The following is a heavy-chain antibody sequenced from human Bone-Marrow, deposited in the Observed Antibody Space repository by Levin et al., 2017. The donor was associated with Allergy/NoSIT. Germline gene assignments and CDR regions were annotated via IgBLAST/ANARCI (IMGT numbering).Heavy chain of an antibody. Sequence: GGSLRLSCAASGFTFSSYWMSWVRQAPGKGLEWVANIKQDGSEKYYVDSVKGRFTISRDNAKNSLYLQMNSLRAEDTAVYYCARGTMVQGAHGAFDIWGQGTMVTVSS. CDR1: GFTFSSYW. J-gene: IGHJ3*02. D-gene: IGHD3-10*01. CDR3: ARGTMVQGAHGAFDI. V-gene: IGHV3-7*01. CDR2: IKQDGSEK.